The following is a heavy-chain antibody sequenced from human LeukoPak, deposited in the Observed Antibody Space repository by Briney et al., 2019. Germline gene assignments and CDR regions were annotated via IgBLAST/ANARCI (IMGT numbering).Heavy chain of an antibody. CDR1: GFTFSNAW. CDR2: IWYDGTKK. V-gene: IGHV3-33*08. D-gene: IGHD2-15*01. CDR3: GRDRCSGGSCHAFDY. J-gene: IGHJ4*02. Sequence: PGGSLRLSCAASGFTFSNAWMSWVRQAPGKGLEWVAIIWYDGTKKYYADSVKGRFTISRDDSKNTVYLQMNSLRAEDTALYYCGRDRCSGGSCHAFDYCGQGTLVTVSS.